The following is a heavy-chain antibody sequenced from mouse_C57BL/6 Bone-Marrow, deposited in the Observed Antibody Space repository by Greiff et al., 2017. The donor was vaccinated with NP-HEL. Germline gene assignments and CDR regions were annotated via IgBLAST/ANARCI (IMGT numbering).Heavy chain of an antibody. CDR3: ARWQYYGSSVYFDY. CDR1: GYTFTSYW. D-gene: IGHD1-1*01. CDR2: IHPTSGST. J-gene: IGHJ2*01. V-gene: IGHV1-64*01. Sequence: QVQLQQPGAELVKPGASVKLSCKASGYTFTSYWMHWVKQRPGQGLEWIGMIHPTSGSTNYNEKFKSKATLTVDKSSSTAYMQLSSLTSEDSAVYYCARWQYYGSSVYFDYWGQGTTLTVSS.